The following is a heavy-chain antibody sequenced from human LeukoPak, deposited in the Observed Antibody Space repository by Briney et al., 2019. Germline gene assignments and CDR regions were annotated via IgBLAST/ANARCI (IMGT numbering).Heavy chain of an antibody. Sequence: GGSLRLSCVASGFTFSSYAVTWVRQAPGKGLEWVSAISAGGGTYYADSVKGRFTISRDNSKNTLYLQMNSLRAEDTAIYYCAGDTPISYWGQGTLVTVSS. J-gene: IGHJ4*02. CDR2: ISAGGGT. D-gene: IGHD5-18*01. CDR3: AGDTPISY. V-gene: IGHV3-23*01. CDR1: GFTFSSYA.